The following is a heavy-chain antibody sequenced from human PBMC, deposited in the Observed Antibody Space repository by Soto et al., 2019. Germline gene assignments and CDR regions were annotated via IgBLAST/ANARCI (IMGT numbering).Heavy chain of an antibody. D-gene: IGHD2-15*01. V-gene: IGHV3-23*01. CDR2: VSASGGST. Sequence: EVQLLESGGGLVQPGGSLRLSCAASGFSFNTYAMSWVRQARGKGPEWVSTVSASGGSTYSADSVKGRFTISRDNSKKTVHLQMNRLRAEGTAVYYCAKTMGDCGGGSCYGAYSMDVWGQGITVTVSS. J-gene: IGHJ6*02. CDR1: GFSFNTYA. CDR3: AKTMGDCGGGSCYGAYSMDV.